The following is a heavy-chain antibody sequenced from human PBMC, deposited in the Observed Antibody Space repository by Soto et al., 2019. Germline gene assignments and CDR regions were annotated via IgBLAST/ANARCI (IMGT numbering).Heavy chain of an antibody. CDR2: IIPIFGTA. CDR1: RGTFSSYA. D-gene: IGHD6-6*01. V-gene: IGHV1-69*13. CDR3: ARVHGSSDRVFDY. J-gene: IGHJ4*02. Sequence: PVKVSCKASRGTFSSYAISWVRQAPGQGLEWMGGIIPIFGTANYAQKFQGRVTITADESTSTAYMELSSLRSEDTAVYYCARVHGSSDRVFDYWGQGTLVTVSS.